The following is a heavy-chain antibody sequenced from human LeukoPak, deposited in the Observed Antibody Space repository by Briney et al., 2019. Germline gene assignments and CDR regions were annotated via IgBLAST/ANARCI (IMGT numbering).Heavy chain of an antibody. Sequence: GGSLRLSCAASGFTFSSYTMYWVRQAPGKGLEWVSSISSRSTYIYYADSVRGRFTISRDNAKNSLYLQLNSLRADDTAVYYCARVPSDIVVVEPATPDFWGQGTLVTVSS. J-gene: IGHJ4*02. CDR1: GFTFSSYT. D-gene: IGHD2-15*01. CDR2: ISSRSTYI. CDR3: ARVPSDIVVVEPATPDF. V-gene: IGHV3-21*01.